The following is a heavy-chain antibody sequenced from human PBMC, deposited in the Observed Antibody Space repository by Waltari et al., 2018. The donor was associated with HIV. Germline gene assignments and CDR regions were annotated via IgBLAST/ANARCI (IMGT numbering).Heavy chain of an antibody. D-gene: IGHD1-26*01. CDR2: VNQSGNT. CDR3: ARYSGDWSKYFQK. V-gene: IGHV4-34*02. Sequence: QVQLQQWGTRSVKVSETLSLTCAVYGGTFSGYYWSGIRQSPEKWLEWIGDVNQSGNTNYNPSLRSRAYISVDTSKKQFYLRLSSVTVADTAVYYCARYSGDWSKYFQKWGQGTPVIVSS. J-gene: IGHJ1*01. CDR1: GGTFSGYY.